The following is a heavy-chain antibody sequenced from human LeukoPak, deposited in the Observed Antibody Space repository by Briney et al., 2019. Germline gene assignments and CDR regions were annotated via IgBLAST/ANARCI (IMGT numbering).Heavy chain of an antibody. CDR2: IIPIFGTA. CDR3: ARVRGIYSAPPFVDY. Sequence: GASVKVSCKASGGTFSSYAISWVRQAPGQGLEWMGGIIPIFGTANYAQKFQGRVTITADKSTSTAYMELSSLRSEDTAVYYCARVRGIYSAPPFVDYWGQGTLVTVSS. D-gene: IGHD1-14*01. J-gene: IGHJ4*02. CDR1: GGTFSSYA. V-gene: IGHV1-69*06.